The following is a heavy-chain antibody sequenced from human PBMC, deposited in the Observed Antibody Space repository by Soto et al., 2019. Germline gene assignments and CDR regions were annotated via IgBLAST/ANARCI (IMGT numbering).Heavy chain of an antibody. D-gene: IGHD4-17*01. Sequence: GGSLRLSCAASGFTFSSYAMSWVRQAPGKGLEWVSAISGSGGSTYYADSVKGRFTISRDNSKNTLYLQMNSLRAEDTAVYYCAKVSTDDYGDYDAFDIWGQGTMVTVSS. CDR2: ISGSGGST. CDR1: GFTFSSYA. J-gene: IGHJ3*02. CDR3: AKVSTDDYGDYDAFDI. V-gene: IGHV3-23*01.